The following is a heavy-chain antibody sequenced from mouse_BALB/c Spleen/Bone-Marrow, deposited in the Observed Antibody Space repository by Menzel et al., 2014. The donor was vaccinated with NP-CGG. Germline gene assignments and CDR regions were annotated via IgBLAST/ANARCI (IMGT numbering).Heavy chain of an antibody. J-gene: IGHJ4*01. V-gene: IGHV5-15*02. CDR1: GFTFSDYG. CDR2: ISNFAYSI. D-gene: IGHD1-1*01. CDR3: ARFITTVVVDAMDY. Sequence: DVKLVESGGGLVQPGGSLKLSCAASGFTFSDYGMAWVRHAPWKGPEWVAFISNFAYSIYYADTVTGRFTISRENAKNTLYLEMSSLRSEDTAMYYCARFITTVVVDAMDYWGQGTSVTVSS.